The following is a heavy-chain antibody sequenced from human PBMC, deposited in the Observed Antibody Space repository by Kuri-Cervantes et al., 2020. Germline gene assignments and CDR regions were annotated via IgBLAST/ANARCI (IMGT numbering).Heavy chain of an antibody. CDR1: GFTFSSYA. J-gene: IGHJ4*02. CDR3: ARGLEDVWGSYPDY. Sequence: GGSLRLSCAASGFTFSSYAMHWVRQAPGKGLEWVSSISGTSGYIYYADSVKGRFTISRDNAKNSLYLQMISLRAEDTAVYYCARGLEDVWGSYPDYWGQGTLVTVSS. V-gene: IGHV3-21*01. D-gene: IGHD3-16*01. CDR2: ISGTSGYI.